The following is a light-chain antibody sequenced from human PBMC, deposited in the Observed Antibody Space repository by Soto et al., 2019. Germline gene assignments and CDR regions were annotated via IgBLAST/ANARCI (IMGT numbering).Light chain of an antibody. Sequence: DIQMTQSPSTLSASVGDRVTLTCRASQSVSDWLAWYQQKPGKAPKVLIYKASNLESGVPSRFSGSGSGTEFTLTISSLQPDDSATYYGQQYKTFSPYTFGQGTKLEI. V-gene: IGKV1-5*03. CDR2: KAS. CDR3: QQYKTFSPYT. J-gene: IGKJ2*01. CDR1: QSVSDW.